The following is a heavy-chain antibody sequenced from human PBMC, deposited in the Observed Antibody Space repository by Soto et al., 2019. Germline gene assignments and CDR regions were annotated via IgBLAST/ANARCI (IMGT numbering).Heavy chain of an antibody. CDR2: IIPIFGTA. J-gene: IGHJ3*02. CDR3: ARDAGDYEGAFDI. D-gene: IGHD4-17*01. Sequence: ASVKVSCKASGYTFTSYDINWVRQATGQGLEWMGGIIPIFGTANYAQKFQGRVTITADESTSTAYMELSSLRSEDTAVYYCARDAGDYEGAFDIWGQGTMVTVSS. V-gene: IGHV1-69*13. CDR1: GYTFTSYD.